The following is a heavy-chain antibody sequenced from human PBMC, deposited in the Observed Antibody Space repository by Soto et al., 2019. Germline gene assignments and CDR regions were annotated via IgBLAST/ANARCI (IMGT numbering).Heavy chain of an antibody. CDR2: IYYSGST. CDR1: GGSISSYY. J-gene: IGHJ4*02. Sequence: PSETLSLTCTVSGGSISSYYWTWIRQPPEKGLEWIGFIYYSGSTRYNPSLKSRVTISVDTSKNQFSLKLSSVAAADTAVYYCARVGSSIAVRPLDYWGQGTLVTVSS. V-gene: IGHV4-59*08. D-gene: IGHD6-6*01. CDR3: ARVGSSIAVRPLDY.